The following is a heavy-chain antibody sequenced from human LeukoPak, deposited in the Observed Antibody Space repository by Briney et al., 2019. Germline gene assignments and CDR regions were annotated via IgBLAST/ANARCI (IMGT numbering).Heavy chain of an antibody. CDR2: IKSKTDGGTT. D-gene: IGHD3-10*01. CDR3: TTVAHYYGSGSYRDY. J-gene: IGHJ4*02. CDR1: GFTFSNAW. V-gene: IGHV3-15*01. Sequence: PGGSLRLSCAASGFTFSNAWMSWVRQAPGKGLEWVGRIKSKTDGGTTDYAAPVKGRFTISRDDSKNTLYLQMNSLKTEDTAVYYCTTVAHYYGSGSYRDYWGQGTLVTVSS.